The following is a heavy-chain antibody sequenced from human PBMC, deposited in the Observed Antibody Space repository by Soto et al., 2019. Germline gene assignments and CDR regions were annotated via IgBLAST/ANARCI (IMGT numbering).Heavy chain of an antibody. Sequence: QVQLVESGGGVVQPGRSLRLSCAASGFTFSSYAMHWVRQAPGKGLEWVAVISYDGSNKYYADSVKGRFTISRDNTKNRVNLQLNGQRAEHRAVAYCAREMGRDGYNHDGLDILGQGPMLTV. J-gene: IGHJ3*02. CDR3: AREMGRDGYNHDGLDI. CDR2: ISYDGSNK. V-gene: IGHV3-30-3*01. D-gene: IGHD5-12*01. CDR1: GFTFSSYA.